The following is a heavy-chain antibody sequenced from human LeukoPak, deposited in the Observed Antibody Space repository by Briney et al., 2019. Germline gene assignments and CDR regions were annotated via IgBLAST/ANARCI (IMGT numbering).Heavy chain of an antibody. CDR1: GGSISSSSYY. J-gene: IGHJ4*02. D-gene: IGHD1-26*01. CDR2: INHSGST. V-gene: IGHV4-39*07. CDR3: ARGLGK. Sequence: SETLSLTCTVSGGSISSSSYYWGWIRQPPGKGLEWIGEINHSGSTNYNPSLKSRVTISVDTSKNQFSLKPSSVTAADTAVYYCARGLGKWGQGTLVTVSS.